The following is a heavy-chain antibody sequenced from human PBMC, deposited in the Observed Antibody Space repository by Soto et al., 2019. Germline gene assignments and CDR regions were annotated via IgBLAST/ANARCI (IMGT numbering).Heavy chain of an antibody. CDR2: IYWDDDK. CDR3: AHIVVAGLGYYFDY. D-gene: IGHD6-19*01. Sequence: KESGPTLAKPTQTLTLTCTFSGFSLSSTRMAVGWIRQPPGKALEWLALIYWDDDKRYSPFLKSRLTITKDTSKNQVVLTMSNMDPVDTARYYCAHIVVAGLGYYFDYWGQGTLVTVSS. V-gene: IGHV2-5*02. J-gene: IGHJ4*02. CDR1: GFSLSSTRMA.